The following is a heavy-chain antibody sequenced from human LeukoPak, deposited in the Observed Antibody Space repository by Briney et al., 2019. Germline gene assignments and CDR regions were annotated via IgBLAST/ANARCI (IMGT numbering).Heavy chain of an antibody. D-gene: IGHD2-8*01. J-gene: IGHJ3*02. CDR1: GFTFSSNT. Sequence: PGGSLRLSCAASGFTFSSNTMNWVRQAPGKGLEWVSYTSSSSSCVCNAGPVKGRFTIARDNAKTSLYLQMKSLRAEDTAVYYCSRGSRDCANGVCYAFDIWGQGTVVTVSS. CDR2: TSSSSSCV. V-gene: IGHV3-21*05. CDR3: SRGSRDCANGVCYAFDI.